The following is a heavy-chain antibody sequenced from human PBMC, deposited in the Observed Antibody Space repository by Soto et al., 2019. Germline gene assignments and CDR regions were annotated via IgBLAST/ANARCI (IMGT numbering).Heavy chain of an antibody. J-gene: IGHJ4*02. D-gene: IGHD3-16*01. CDR3: ARGGSESDY. CDR1: GFTFSHYW. CDR2: MKEDGSEK. V-gene: IGHV3-7*01. Sequence: EVQLVESGGGLVQPGGSLRLSCAASGFTFSHYWMTWVRQAPGKGLEWVANMKEDGSEKNYVDSVKGRFTISRDNAKNSLYLQMNNLRAEDTAMYYCARGGSESDYWGQGTLVTVSS.